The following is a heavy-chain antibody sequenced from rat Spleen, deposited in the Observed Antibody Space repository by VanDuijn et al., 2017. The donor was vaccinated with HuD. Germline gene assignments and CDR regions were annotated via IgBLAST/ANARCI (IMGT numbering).Heavy chain of an antibody. CDR2: ISYNGGST. D-gene: IGHD1-1*01. V-gene: IGHV5-29*01. Sequence: EVQLVESDGGLVQPGRSLKLSCVASGFTFSNCDMAWVRQAPKKGLEWVAYISYNGGSTYYRDSVKGRFTVSRDNTKSTLYLQMDSLRSEDTATYYCARHPDYSNYFDYWGQGVMVTVSS. J-gene: IGHJ2*01. CDR3: ARHPDYSNYFDY. CDR1: GFTFSNCD.